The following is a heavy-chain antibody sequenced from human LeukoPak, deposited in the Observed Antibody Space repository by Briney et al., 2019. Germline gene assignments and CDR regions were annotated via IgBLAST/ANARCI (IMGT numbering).Heavy chain of an antibody. Sequence: PSETLTLTCTVSGGSISSNAYYWAWIRQPPGKGLEWIGSIYSSVSTYYNPSLKSRVTISVDTSKNQFSLRLSSVTAADTALYYCAYSGSYGHLGYWGQGIPVTVSS. CDR1: GGSISSNAYY. V-gene: IGHV4-39*01. J-gene: IGHJ4*02. D-gene: IGHD1-26*01. CDR3: AYSGSYGHLGY. CDR2: IYSSVST.